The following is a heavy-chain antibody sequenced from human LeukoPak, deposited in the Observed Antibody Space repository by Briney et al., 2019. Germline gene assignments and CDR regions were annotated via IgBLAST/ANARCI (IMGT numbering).Heavy chain of an antibody. Sequence: GGSLRLSCSASGFTFSSYAMHWVRQAPGKGLECVSAISSNGGSTYYADSVKGRFTISRDNAKNTLYLQMSRLRAEDTAVYYCVKEFYSDCVSSFDYWGEGTQVTDSS. D-gene: IGHD4-11*01. CDR2: ISSNGGST. CDR3: VKEFYSDCVSSFDY. V-gene: IGHV3-64D*06. CDR1: GFTFSSYA. J-gene: IGHJ4*02.